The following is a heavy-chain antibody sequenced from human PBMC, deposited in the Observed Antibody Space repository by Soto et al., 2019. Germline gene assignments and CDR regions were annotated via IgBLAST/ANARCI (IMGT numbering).Heavy chain of an antibody. CDR1: GYTFSSYD. J-gene: IGHJ6*02. CDR3: ASSVAKYYYYGMDV. Sequence: GASVKVSCKASGYTFSSYDINWVRQATGQGLEWMGWMNPNSGNTGYAQKFQGRVTITADESTSTAYMELSSLRSEDTAVYYCASSVAKYYYYGMDVWGQGTTVTVSS. CDR2: MNPNSGNT. V-gene: IGHV1-8*03. D-gene: IGHD5-12*01.